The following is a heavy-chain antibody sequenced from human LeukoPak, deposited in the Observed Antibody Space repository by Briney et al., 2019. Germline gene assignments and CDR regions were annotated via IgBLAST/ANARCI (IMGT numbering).Heavy chain of an antibody. CDR3: ARDHTYGVFDY. Sequence: SQTLSLTCTVSGGSISSGSYYWSWIRQPAGKGLEWIGRIYTSGSTNYNPSLKSRVTISVDTSKNQFSLKLSSVTAADTAVYYCARDHTYGVFDYWGEGTLVTVSP. V-gene: IGHV4-61*02. D-gene: IGHD3-16*01. CDR1: GGSISSGSYY. J-gene: IGHJ4*02. CDR2: IYTSGST.